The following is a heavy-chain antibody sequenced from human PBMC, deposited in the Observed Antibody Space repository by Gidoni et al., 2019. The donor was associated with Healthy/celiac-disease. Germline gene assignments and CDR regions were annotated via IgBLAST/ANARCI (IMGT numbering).Heavy chain of an antibody. CDR3: AREGSVQLERGDYYYMDV. CDR1: GGTFSSSA. Sequence: QVQLVQSGAEVKKPGSSVKVSCKASGGTFSSSAISWVRQAPGQGLEWMGGIIPIFGTANYAQKFQGRVTITADKSTSTAYMELSSLRSEDTAVYYCAREGSVQLERGDYYYMDVWGKGTTVTVSS. V-gene: IGHV1-69*06. CDR2: IIPIFGTA. J-gene: IGHJ6*03. D-gene: IGHD1-1*01.